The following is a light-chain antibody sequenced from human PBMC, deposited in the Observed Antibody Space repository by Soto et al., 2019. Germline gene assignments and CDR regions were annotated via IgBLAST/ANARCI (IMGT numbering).Light chain of an antibody. CDR2: AAS. V-gene: IGKV1-39*01. J-gene: IGKJ2*01. CDR3: QPSYSTPYT. Sequence: DLQMTQSPSSLSASVGDRVNITCRASQSISSYLNWYQQKPGKAPKLLIYAASSLQSGVPSRFSGSGSGTDFTLTFSSLQPEDFATYYCQPSYSTPYTFGHGPKLEIK. CDR1: QSISSY.